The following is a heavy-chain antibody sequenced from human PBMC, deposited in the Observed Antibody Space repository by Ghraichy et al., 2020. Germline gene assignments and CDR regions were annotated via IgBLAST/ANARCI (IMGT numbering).Heavy chain of an antibody. V-gene: IGHV3-23*01. Sequence: GGSLRLSCAASGFSFRNYVMCWVRQAPGKGLEWVSGISGSGGSTYYVDSVKGRFTTHRDNSKNTLYLQMGSLRAEDTALYYCAKGSYLDFWSGYQNDVLDIWGQGTMVTVSS. J-gene: IGHJ3*02. CDR3: AKGSYLDFWSGYQNDVLDI. CDR2: ISGSGGST. CDR1: GFSFRNYV. D-gene: IGHD3-3*01.